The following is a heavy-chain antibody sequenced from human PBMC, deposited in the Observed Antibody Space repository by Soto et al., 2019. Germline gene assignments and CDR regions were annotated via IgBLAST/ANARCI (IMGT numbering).Heavy chain of an antibody. Sequence: SETLSLTCTVSGGSISSGGYYWSWIRQHPGKGLEWIGYIYYSGSTYYNPSLKSRVTISVDTSKNQFPLKLSSVTAADTAVYYCARDTRKVVPAASPGGFYYYYGMDVWGQGTTVTVSS. CDR1: GGSISSGGYY. J-gene: IGHJ6*02. V-gene: IGHV4-31*03. CDR2: IYYSGST. D-gene: IGHD2-2*01. CDR3: ARDTRKVVPAASPGGFYYYYGMDV.